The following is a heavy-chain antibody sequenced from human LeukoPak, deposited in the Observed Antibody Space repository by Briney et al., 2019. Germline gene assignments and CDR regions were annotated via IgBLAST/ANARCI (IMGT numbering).Heavy chain of an antibody. V-gene: IGHV3-33*01. J-gene: IGHJ4*02. CDR3: ARDGRYYDFWSGRPDY. Sequence: GGSLRLSCAASGFTFSSYGMHWVRQAPGKGLEWVAVIWYDGSNKYYADSVKGRFTISRDNSKNTLYLQMNSLRAEDTAVYYCARDGRYYDFWSGRPDYWGQGTLVTVSS. D-gene: IGHD3-3*01. CDR1: GFTFSSYG. CDR2: IWYDGSNK.